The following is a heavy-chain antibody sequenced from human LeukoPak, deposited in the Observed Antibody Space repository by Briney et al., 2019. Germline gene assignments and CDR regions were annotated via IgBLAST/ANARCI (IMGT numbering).Heavy chain of an antibody. CDR2: INPSGGST. V-gene: IGHV1-46*01. J-gene: IGHJ4*02. CDR3: ASSYGDYVLWVY. D-gene: IGHD4-17*01. Sequence: ASVKVSCKASGYTFTSYYMHWVRQAPGQGLEWMGIINPSGGSTSYAQKFQGRVTMTRDTSTSTVYMELSSLRSEDTAVYYCASSYGDYVLWVYWGQGTLVTVSS. CDR1: GYTFTSYY.